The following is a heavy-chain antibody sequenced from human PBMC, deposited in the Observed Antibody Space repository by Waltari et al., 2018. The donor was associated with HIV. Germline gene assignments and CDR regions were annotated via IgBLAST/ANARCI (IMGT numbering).Heavy chain of an antibody. CDR3: ARQKGGNFYYFDY. CDR1: GGSISSYY. V-gene: IGHV4-59*08. D-gene: IGHD2-21*02. CDR2: IYYSGST. J-gene: IGHJ4*02. Sequence: QVQLQESGPGLVKPSETLSLTCTVSGGSISSYYWSWIRQPPGKGLEWIGYIYYSGSTNYNPSLKSRVTISVDTSKNQFSLKLSSVTAADTAVYYCARQKGGNFYYFDYWGQGTLVTVSS.